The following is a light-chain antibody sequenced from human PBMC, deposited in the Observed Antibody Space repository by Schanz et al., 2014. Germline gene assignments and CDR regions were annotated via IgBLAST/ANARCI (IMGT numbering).Light chain of an antibody. CDR1: SSNIGSRYD. CDR3: QSYDRSLSGWV. CDR2: DNN. V-gene: IGLV1-40*01. Sequence: QSVLTQPPSVSGAPGQTVTISCTGGSSNIGSRYDVHWYQQVPGTAPKLLIYDNNNRPSGVPDRFSGSKSGTSASLAITGLQAEDEADYYCQSYDRSLSGWVFGGGTKLTVL. J-gene: IGLJ3*02.